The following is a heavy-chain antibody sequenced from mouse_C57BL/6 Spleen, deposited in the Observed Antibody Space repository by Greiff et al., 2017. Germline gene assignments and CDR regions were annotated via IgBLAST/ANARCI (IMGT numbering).Heavy chain of an antibody. CDR1: GFTFSDYG. CDR2: ISSGSSTI. D-gene: IGHD3-2*02. CDR3: ARTAHDTGFDY. V-gene: IGHV5-17*01. Sequence: EVKLVESGGGLVKPGGSLKLSCAASGFTFSDYGMHWVRQAPEKGLEWVAYISSGSSTIYYADTVKGRFTITRDNAKNTLFLQMTSLRSEDTAMYYCARTAHDTGFDYWGQGTTLTVSS. J-gene: IGHJ2*01.